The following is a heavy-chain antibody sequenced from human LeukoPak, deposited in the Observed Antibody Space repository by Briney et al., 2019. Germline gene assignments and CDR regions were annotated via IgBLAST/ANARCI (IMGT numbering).Heavy chain of an antibody. J-gene: IGHJ4*02. CDR3: AKERPRFAPYGSGSYGIDY. CDR2: ISWNSGSI. CDR1: GFTFDDYA. Sequence: GRSLRLSCAASGFTFDDYAMHWVRQAPGKGLEWVSGISWNSGSIGYADSVKGRFTISRDNAKNSLYLQMNSLRAEDTALYYCAKERPRFAPYGSGSYGIDYWGQGTLVTVSS. V-gene: IGHV3-9*01. D-gene: IGHD3-10*01.